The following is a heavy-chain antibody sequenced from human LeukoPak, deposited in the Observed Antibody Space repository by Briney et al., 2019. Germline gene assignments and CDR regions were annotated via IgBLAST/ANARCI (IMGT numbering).Heavy chain of an antibody. D-gene: IGHD6-13*01. CDR1: AYTFTGYY. V-gene: IGHV1-2*02. J-gene: IGHJ5*02. CDR3: ARGRPAAAAGTMRNWFDP. CDR2: INPNSGGT. Sequence: ASVKVSCKASAYTFTGYYMHWVRQAPGQGLEWMGWINPNSGGTNYAQKFQGRVTMTRDTSISTAYMELSRLRSDDTAVYYCARGRPAAAAGTMRNWFDPWGQGTLVTVSS.